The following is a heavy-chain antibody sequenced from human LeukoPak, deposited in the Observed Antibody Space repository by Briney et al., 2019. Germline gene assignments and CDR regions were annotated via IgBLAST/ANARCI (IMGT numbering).Heavy chain of an antibody. CDR1: GFSLSTSGVG. Sequence: SGPTLVNPTQTLTLTCTFSGFSLSTSGVGVGWIRQPPGKALEWLALIYWDDDKRYSPSLKSRLTTTKDTSKNQVVLTMTNMGPVDTATYYCAHRHSSSWPFQTNEIPYFDYWGQGTLVTVSS. CDR2: IYWDDDK. CDR3: AHRHSSSWPFQTNEIPYFDY. D-gene: IGHD6-13*01. J-gene: IGHJ4*02. V-gene: IGHV2-5*02.